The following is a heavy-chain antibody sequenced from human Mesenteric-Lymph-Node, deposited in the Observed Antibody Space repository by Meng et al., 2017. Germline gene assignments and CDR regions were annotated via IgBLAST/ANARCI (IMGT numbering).Heavy chain of an antibody. D-gene: IGHD2/OR15-2a*01. J-gene: IGHJ4*02. CDR3: ARNKTQGFFDY. V-gene: IGHV4-39*01. CDR1: GGSISGSSYY. CDR2: VYYSGST. Sequence: QLQLQESGPGLVKPSETLSLTCTVSGGSISGSSYYWGWIRQPPGKALEWIGSVYYSGSTHYNPSLKSRLIISIDTSKHQFSLNLASVTAADTAMCYCARNKTQGFFDYWGQGTLVTVSS.